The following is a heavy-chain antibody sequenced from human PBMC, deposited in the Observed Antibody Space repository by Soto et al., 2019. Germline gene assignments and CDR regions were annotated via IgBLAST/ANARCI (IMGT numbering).Heavy chain of an antibody. J-gene: IGHJ5*02. D-gene: IGHD1-26*01. CDR3: ARDTLVGAMYNWFDP. V-gene: IGHV3-30-3*01. Sequence: PGGSLRLSCASSGFTFISYAMHGVRQAPGKGLEWVAVISYDGSNKYYADSVKGRFTISRDNSKNTLYLQMNSLRAEDTAVYYCARDTLVGAMYNWFDPWGQGTLVTVSS. CDR2: ISYDGSNK. CDR1: GFTFISYA.